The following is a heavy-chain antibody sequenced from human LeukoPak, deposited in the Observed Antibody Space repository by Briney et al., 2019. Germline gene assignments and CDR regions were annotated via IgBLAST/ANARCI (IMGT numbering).Heavy chain of an antibody. CDR1: GYTFTSYG. J-gene: IGHJ6*03. Sequence: ASVKVSCKASGYTFTSYGITWVRQAPGQGLEWMGWISVYNDAQKLQGRVTMTTDTSTSTAYMELRSLRSDDTAVYYCARGLWGSSSWHTRLIHPRKKFHYYYYMDVWGKGTTVTISS. CDR2: ISVYN. V-gene: IGHV1-18*01. CDR3: ARGLWGSSSWHTRLIHPRKKFHYYYYMDV. D-gene: IGHD6-13*01.